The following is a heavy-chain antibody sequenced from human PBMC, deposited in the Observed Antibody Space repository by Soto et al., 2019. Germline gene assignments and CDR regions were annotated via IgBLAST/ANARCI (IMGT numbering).Heavy chain of an antibody. J-gene: IGHJ4*02. CDR1: GFNVGAFA. CDR3: TRATVAGITGLDY. Sequence: GGSLRLSCAASGFNVGAFAVNWVRQAPGKGLEWVSGISVSDAFIYYADSVRGRFSISRDASENILYLQMNSLRVDDTALYYCTRATVAGITGLDYWGQGTLLTVYS. V-gene: IGHV3-23*01. D-gene: IGHD1-20*01. CDR2: ISVSDAFI.